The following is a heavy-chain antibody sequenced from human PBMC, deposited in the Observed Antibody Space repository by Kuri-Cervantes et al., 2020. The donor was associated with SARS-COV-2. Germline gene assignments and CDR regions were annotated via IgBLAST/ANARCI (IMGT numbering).Heavy chain of an antibody. CDR2: ISSSSSYI. CDR3: ARDYGSGPSGAYYYYGMDV. J-gene: IGHJ6*02. Sequence: GESLKISCAASGFTFSSYSMDWVRQAPGKGLEWVSSISSSSSYISHADSMKGRFTISRDNAKNSLYLQMNSLRAEDTAVYHCARDYGSGPSGAYYYYGMDVWGQGTTVTVSS. V-gene: IGHV3-21*01. CDR1: GFTFSSYS. D-gene: IGHD3-10*01.